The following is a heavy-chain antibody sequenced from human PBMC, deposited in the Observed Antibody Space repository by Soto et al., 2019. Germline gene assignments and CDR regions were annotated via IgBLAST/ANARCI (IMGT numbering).Heavy chain of an antibody. CDR1: GYSFTSYW. Sequence: GESLKISCKGSGYSFTSYWIGWVRQMPVKGLEWMGIIYPGDSDTRYSPSFQGQVTISADKSISTAYLQWSSLKASDTAMYYCARLAAYGSGSFYGMDVWGQGTTVTVSS. J-gene: IGHJ6*02. CDR3: ARLAAYGSGSFYGMDV. CDR2: IYPGDSDT. V-gene: IGHV5-51*01. D-gene: IGHD3-10*01.